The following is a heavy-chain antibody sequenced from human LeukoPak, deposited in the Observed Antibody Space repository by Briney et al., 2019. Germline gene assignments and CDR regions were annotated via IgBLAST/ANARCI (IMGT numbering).Heavy chain of an antibody. CDR3: ARDSGCVDCDWYFDL. D-gene: IGHD2-21*01. Sequence: PGRSLRLSCAASGFTFSSYTMHWVRQAPGQGLEWVAVISYDGSNKYYADSVKGRFTISRDNSKNTLYLQMNSLRAEDTAVYYCARDSGCVDCDWYFDLWGRGTLVTVSS. V-gene: IGHV3-30*14. CDR1: GFTFSSYT. J-gene: IGHJ2*01. CDR2: ISYDGSNK.